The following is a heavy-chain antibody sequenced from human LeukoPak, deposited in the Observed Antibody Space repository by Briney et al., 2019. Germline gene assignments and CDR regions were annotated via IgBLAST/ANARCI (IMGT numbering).Heavy chain of an antibody. CDR3: AKAFDYGDWGRTRGGFFDY. CDR1: GFTFSSYA. V-gene: IGHV3-23*01. D-gene: IGHD4-17*01. Sequence: GGSLRLSCAASGFTFSSYAMSWVRQAPGKGLEWVSAISGSGGSTYYADSVKGRFTISRDNSKNTLYLQMNSLRAEDTAVYYCAKAFDYGDWGRTRGGFFDYWGQGTLVTVSS. CDR2: ISGSGGST. J-gene: IGHJ4*02.